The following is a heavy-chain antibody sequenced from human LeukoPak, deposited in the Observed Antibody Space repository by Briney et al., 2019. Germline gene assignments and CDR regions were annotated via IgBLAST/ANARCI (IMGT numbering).Heavy chain of an antibody. D-gene: IGHD3-10*01. CDR2: ISAYNGDT. CDR3: ARDFVGFGELFDPFDI. CDR1: GYSFSRYG. V-gene: IGHV1-18*01. J-gene: IGHJ3*02. Sequence: ASVKVSCKASGYSFSRYGITWVRQAPGQGLEWMGWISAYNGDTHYAQKLQGRVTMTTDTSTSTAYMELRSLRFDDTAVYYCARDFVGFGELFDPFDIWGQGTMVTVSS.